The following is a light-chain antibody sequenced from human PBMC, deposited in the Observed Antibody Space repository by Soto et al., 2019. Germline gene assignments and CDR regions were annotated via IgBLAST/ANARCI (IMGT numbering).Light chain of an antibody. V-gene: IGLV1-40*01. CDR2: DNT. CDR3: QSYDRSLSGSRV. CDR1: SSNIGAGYD. Sequence: QSVLTQPPSVSGAPGQRVTISCTGSSSNIGAGYDVHWYQQLPGTAPKLLIYDNTNRPSGVPDRFSGSKSGTSASLAITGXXXXXXADYYCQSYDRSLSGSRVFGTGTKVTVL. J-gene: IGLJ1*01.